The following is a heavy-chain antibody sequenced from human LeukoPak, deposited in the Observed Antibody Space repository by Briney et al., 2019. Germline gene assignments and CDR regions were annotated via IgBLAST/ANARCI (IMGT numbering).Heavy chain of an antibody. V-gene: IGHV4-61*01. CDR3: ARVLTR. CDR2: IYYSGST. Sequence: PSETLSLTCTVSGGSVSSGSYYWSWMRQPPGKGLEWIGYIYYSGSTNYNPSLKSRVIISVDTSKNQFSLKLSSVTAADTAVYYCARVLTRWGQGTLVTVSS. CDR1: GGSVSSGSYY. J-gene: IGHJ4*02.